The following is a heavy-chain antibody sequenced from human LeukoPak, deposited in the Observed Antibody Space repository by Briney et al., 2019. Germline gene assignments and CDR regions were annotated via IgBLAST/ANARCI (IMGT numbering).Heavy chain of an antibody. Sequence: GGSLRLSCAASGFTVSSNYMSWVRQAPGKGLEWVSAISGSGGSTYYADSVKGRFTISRDNSKNTLYLQMNSLRAEDTAIYYCAKDACTDAVCYFDYWGQGTLVTVSS. V-gene: IGHV3-23*01. CDR2: ISGSGGST. D-gene: IGHD2-8*01. CDR1: GFTVSSNY. CDR3: AKDACTDAVCYFDY. J-gene: IGHJ4*02.